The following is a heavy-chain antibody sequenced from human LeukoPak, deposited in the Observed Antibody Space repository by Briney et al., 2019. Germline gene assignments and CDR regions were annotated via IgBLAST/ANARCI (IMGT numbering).Heavy chain of an antibody. V-gene: IGHV4-34*01. CDR2: INHSGST. D-gene: IGHD3-10*01. J-gene: IGHJ6*02. Sequence: SETLSLTCAVYGGSFSGYYWSWIRQPPGKGLEWIGEINHSGSTNYNPSLKSRVTISVDTSKNQFSLKLSSVTAADTAVYYCARGVLWFGELSRLNGMDVWGQGTTVTVSS. CDR1: GGSFSGYY. CDR3: ARGVLWFGELSRLNGMDV.